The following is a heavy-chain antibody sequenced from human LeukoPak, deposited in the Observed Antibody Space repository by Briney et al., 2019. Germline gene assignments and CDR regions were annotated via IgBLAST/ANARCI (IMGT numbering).Heavy chain of an antibody. D-gene: IGHD1-26*01. J-gene: IGHJ5*02. V-gene: IGHV1-46*01. CDR2: IYPSSGYT. Sequence: ASVKVSCKASGYTFTSYYMHWVRQAPGQGLEWMGIIYPSSGYTRYAQKFQGRVTLTRDTSTGTVYMELSSLRSEDTAMYYCARDTGSYSASSWGQGTLVTVSS. CDR3: ARDTGSYSASS. CDR1: GYTFTSYY.